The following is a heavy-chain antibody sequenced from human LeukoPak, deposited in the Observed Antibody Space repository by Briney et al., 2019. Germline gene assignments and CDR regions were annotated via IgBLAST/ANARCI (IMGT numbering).Heavy chain of an antibody. CDR2: ITWNGGST. CDR3: ARDPGDILVAGTFDY. J-gene: IGHJ4*02. CDR1: GFTFDDYG. Sequence: PGGSLRLPCAASGFTFDDYGMSWVRQAPGKGLEWVSGITWNGGSTGYADSVKGRFTISRDNAKNSLYLQMNSLRAEDTAFYYCARDPGDILVAGTFDYWGQGTLVTVSS. V-gene: IGHV3-20*04. D-gene: IGHD6-19*01.